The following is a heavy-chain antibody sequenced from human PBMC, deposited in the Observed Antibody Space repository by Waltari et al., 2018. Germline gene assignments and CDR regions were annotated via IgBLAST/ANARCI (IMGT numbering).Heavy chain of an antibody. V-gene: IGHV3-30*03. J-gene: IGHJ3*02. CDR1: GFIFGSNG. CDR3: ARGPVDGTKRGAFDI. CDR2: VSYDGSET. Sequence: QVQLVESGGTVVRPGKSLRLSCVGSGFIFGSNGMHWVRQAPGKGLEGVAGVSYDGSETYYGDSVKGRFTISRDNSNNTLHLQMTSLRDEDTAIFYCARGPVDGTKRGAFDIWGQGTMVTVSS. D-gene: IGHD1-1*01.